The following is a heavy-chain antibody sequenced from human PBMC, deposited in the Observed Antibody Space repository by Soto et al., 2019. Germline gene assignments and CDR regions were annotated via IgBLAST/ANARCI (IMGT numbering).Heavy chain of an antibody. Sequence: ASVKVSCKASGYTFTSYAMHWVRQAPGQRLEWMGWINAGNGNTKYSQKFQGRVTITRDTSASTAYMGLCSLRSEDTAVYYCARGGSLYWYFDLWGRGTLVTVSS. CDR2: INAGNGNT. CDR3: ARGGSLYWYFDL. J-gene: IGHJ2*01. D-gene: IGHD1-26*01. V-gene: IGHV1-3*01. CDR1: GYTFTSYA.